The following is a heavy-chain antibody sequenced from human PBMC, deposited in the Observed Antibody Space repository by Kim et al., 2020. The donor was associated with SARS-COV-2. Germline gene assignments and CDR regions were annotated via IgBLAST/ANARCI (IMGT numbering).Heavy chain of an antibody. Sequence: GGSLRLSCAASGFTFDDYGMSWVRQAPGKGLEWVSGINWNGGSTGYADSVKGRFTISRDNAKNSLYLQMNSLRAEDTALYYCARGSGDIVVVPAAISWDYYYYYMDVWGKGTTVTVSS. D-gene: IGHD2-2*01. J-gene: IGHJ6*03. CDR2: INWNGGST. V-gene: IGHV3-20*04. CDR1: GFTFDDYG. CDR3: ARGSGDIVVVPAAISWDYYYYYMDV.